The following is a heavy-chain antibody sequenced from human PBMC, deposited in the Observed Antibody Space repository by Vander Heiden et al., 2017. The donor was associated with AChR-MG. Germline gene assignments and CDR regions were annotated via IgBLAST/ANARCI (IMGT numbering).Heavy chain of an antibody. CDR2: IKQDGSEK. J-gene: IGHJ6*02. V-gene: IGHV3-7*01. CDR1: GFTFSNYW. Sequence: EVQLVESGGGLVQPGGSLRLSCAVSGFTFSNYWMSWVRQAPGKGLEWVANIKQDGSEKYYVDSVRGRFTIARDNAKNSLFLQRNSLRVDDTAVYYCARDPQWVGECHVCIGCGMDVWGQGTTVAVSS. D-gene: IGHD3-10*01. CDR3: ARDPQWVGECHVCIGCGMDV.